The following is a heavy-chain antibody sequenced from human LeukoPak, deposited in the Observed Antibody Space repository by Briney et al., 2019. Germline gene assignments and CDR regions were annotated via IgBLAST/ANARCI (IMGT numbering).Heavy chain of an antibody. J-gene: IGHJ4*02. CDR2: ISSSSSYI. D-gene: IGHD4-17*01. V-gene: IGHV3-21*01. Sequence: RPGGSLRLSCAASGFTFSSYSMNWVRQAPGKGLEWVSSISSSSSYIYYADSVKGRFTISRDNAKNSLYLQVNSLRAEDTAVYYCAKAGIPSGGDYLFDYWGQGTLVTVSS. CDR1: GFTFSSYS. CDR3: AKAGIPSGGDYLFDY.